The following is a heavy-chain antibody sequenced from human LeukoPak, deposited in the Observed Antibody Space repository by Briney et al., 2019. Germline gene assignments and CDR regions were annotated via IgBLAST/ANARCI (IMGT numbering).Heavy chain of an antibody. CDR1: GFTFSSYA. V-gene: IGHV3-23*01. Sequence: PGGSLRLSCAASGFTFSSYAMTWVRQAPGKGLERVSAISGSGGTTYNADSVKGRFTISRDNSKNTLYLQMNSLRAEDTAVYYCAKEVLRYFDWLSQGLDYWGQGTLVTVSS. CDR3: AKEVLRYFDWLSQGLDY. CDR2: ISGSGGTT. J-gene: IGHJ4*02. D-gene: IGHD3-9*01.